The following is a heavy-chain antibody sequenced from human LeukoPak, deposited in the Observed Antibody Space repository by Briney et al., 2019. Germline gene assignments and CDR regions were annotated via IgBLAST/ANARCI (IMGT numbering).Heavy chain of an antibody. CDR3: ARERAAAANYYYYGMDV. D-gene: IGHD6-13*01. Sequence: ASVKVSCKASGYTFTGYYMHWVRQAPGQGLEWMGIINPSGGSTSYAQKFQGRVTMTRDTPTSTVYMELSSLRSEDTAVYYCARERAAAANYYYYGMDVWGQGTTVTVSS. CDR1: GYTFTGYY. V-gene: IGHV1-46*01. J-gene: IGHJ6*02. CDR2: INPSGGST.